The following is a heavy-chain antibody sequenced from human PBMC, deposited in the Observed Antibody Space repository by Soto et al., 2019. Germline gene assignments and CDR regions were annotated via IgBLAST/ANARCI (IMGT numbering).Heavy chain of an antibody. CDR1: GFTFSSYA. V-gene: IGHV3-30-3*01. J-gene: IGHJ4*02. CDR3: ARALDDYGDYAFDY. Sequence: QVQLVESGGGVVQPGRSLRLSCAASGFTFSSYAMQWVRQAPGKGLEWVAVISYDGSNKYYADSVKGRFTISRDNSKNTLYLQMNSLRAEDTAVYYCARALDDYGDYAFDYWGQGTLVTVSS. CDR2: ISYDGSNK. D-gene: IGHD4-17*01.